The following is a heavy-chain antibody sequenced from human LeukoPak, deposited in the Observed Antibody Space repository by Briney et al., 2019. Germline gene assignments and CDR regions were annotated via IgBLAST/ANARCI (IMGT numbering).Heavy chain of an antibody. J-gene: IGHJ4*02. CDR2: INTGDSDT. Sequence: GGSLKIPCKASGYSSISYCISWLRQLPGKGLGWWGTINTGDSDTTYCPSFQGEVTTSANKPIITAFLQCSTMKTSYTALYYCATSGRRWLPVIRYWGQGTMVTVSS. CDR3: ATSGRRWLPVIRY. CDR1: GYSSISYC. V-gene: IGHV5-51*04. D-gene: IGHD5-24*01.